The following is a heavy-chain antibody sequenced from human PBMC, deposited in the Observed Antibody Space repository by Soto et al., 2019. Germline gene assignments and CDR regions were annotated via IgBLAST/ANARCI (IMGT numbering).Heavy chain of an antibody. Sequence: VGYVRLSSAASGFTFSSYSMNCVRQAPGKGLEWVSSISSSSSYIYYADSVKGRFTISRDNAKNSLYLQMNSLRAEDTAVYYFLGSRRSRGSFDISCPGTMVTV. CDR1: GFTFSSYS. V-gene: IGHV3-21*01. CDR2: ISSSSSYI. J-gene: IGHJ3*02. CDR3: LGSRRSRGSFDI. D-gene: IGHD2-2*01.